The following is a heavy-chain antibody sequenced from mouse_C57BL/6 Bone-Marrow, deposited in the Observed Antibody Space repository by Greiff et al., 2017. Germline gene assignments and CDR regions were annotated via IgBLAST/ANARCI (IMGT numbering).Heavy chain of an antibody. CDR2: IYPRDGST. J-gene: IGHJ1*03. CDR1: GYTFTSYD. D-gene: IGHD1-1*01. V-gene: IGHV1-85*01. Sequence: VQLQQSGPELVKPGASVKLSCKASGYTFTSYDINWVKQRPGQGLEWIGWIYPRDGSTKYNEKFKGKATLTVDTSSSTAYMELHSLTSEDSAVYFGARDYGSSYWDFDVWGTGTTVTVSS. CDR3: ARDYGSSYWDFDV.